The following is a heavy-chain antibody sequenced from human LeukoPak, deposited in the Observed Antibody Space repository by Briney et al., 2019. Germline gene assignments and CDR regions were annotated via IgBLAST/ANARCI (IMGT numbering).Heavy chain of an antibody. CDR3: AKASVVAATPDY. D-gene: IGHD2-15*01. CDR2: ISYDGGDK. J-gene: IGHJ4*02. Sequence: PGGSLILSCAASGFTFSSYGMHWVRQAPGKGLEWVAVISYDGGDKYYADSVKGRFTISRDNSKNTLYLQMNSLRAEDTAVYDRAKASVVAATPDYWGQGTLVTVSS. V-gene: IGHV3-30*18. CDR1: GFTFSSYG.